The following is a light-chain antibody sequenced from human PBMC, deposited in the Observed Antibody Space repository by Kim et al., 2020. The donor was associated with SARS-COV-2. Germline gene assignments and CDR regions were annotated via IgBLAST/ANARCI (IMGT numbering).Light chain of an antibody. CDR1: SSNIGSNT. CDR3: AAWDDSLNGFWV. V-gene: IGLV1-44*01. J-gene: IGLJ3*02. CDR2: SNN. Sequence: ELTQPPSASGTPGQRVTISCSGSSSNIGSNTVNWYQQLPGTAPKLLIYSNNQRPSGVPDRFSGSKSGTSASLAISGLQSEDEADYYCAAWDDSLNGFWVFGGGTQLTVL.